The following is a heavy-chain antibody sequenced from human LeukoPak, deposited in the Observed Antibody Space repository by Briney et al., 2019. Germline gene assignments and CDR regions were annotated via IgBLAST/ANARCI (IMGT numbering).Heavy chain of an antibody. CDR2: ISSSSSTI. CDR3: AGDKKWEVPPDY. V-gene: IGHV3-11*04. D-gene: IGHD1-26*01. Sequence: GGSLRLSCAASGFTFSDYYMSWIRQAPGKGLEWVSYISSSSSTIYYADSVKGRFTISRDNAKNSLYLQMDSLRAEGTAVYYCAGDKKWEVPPDYWGQGTLVTVSS. J-gene: IGHJ4*02. CDR1: GFTFSDYY.